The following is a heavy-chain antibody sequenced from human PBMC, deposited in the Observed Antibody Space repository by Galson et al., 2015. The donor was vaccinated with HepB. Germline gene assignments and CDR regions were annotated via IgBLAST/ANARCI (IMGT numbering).Heavy chain of an antibody. V-gene: IGHV3-30*18. Sequence: SLRLSCAASGFTFSSYGMHWVRQAPGKGLEWVAVISYDGSNKYHADSVKGRFTISRDNSKNTLYLQMNSLRAEDTAVYYCAKEAEDSSSWVYYYYGMDVWGQGTTVTVSS. D-gene: IGHD6-13*01. CDR3: AKEAEDSSSWVYYYYGMDV. CDR2: ISYDGSNK. CDR1: GFTFSSYG. J-gene: IGHJ6*02.